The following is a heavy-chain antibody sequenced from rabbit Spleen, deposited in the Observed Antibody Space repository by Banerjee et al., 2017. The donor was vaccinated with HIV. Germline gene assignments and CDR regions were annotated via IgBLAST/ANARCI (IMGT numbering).Heavy chain of an antibody. CDR3: ARDAGRGDYIDGVFNL. CDR2: INVYTGKP. V-gene: IGHV1S45*01. CDR1: RFSFSDRDV. Sequence: QEQLVESGGGLFQPGGSLALTCKASRFSFSDRDVMCWVRQAPGKGLQWIACINVYTGKPVYATWAKGRFTISRTSSTTVTLQMTSLTAADTATYFCARDAGRGDYIDGVFNLWGPGTLVTVS. D-gene: IGHD8-1*01. J-gene: IGHJ4*01.